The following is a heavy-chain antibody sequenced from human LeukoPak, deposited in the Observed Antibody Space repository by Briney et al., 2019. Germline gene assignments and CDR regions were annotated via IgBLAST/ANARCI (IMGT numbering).Heavy chain of an antibody. V-gene: IGHV3-48*01. CDR1: GFNFSAYS. D-gene: IGHD4-17*01. Sequence: SGGSLRLSCAAPGFNFSAYSMNWVRQAPGKGLEWVSYISRSSDAIYDADSVKGRFTISRDNAKNLLFLQMTSLGVEDTALYYCARGDSDHYITLDYWGQGTLVTVSS. J-gene: IGHJ4*02. CDR3: ARGDSDHYITLDY. CDR2: ISRSSDAI.